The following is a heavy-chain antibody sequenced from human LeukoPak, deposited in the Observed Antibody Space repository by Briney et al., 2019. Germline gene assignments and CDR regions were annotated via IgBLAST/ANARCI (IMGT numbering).Heavy chain of an antibody. V-gene: IGHV1-2*02. CDR1: GYTFTGYY. J-gene: IGHJ4*02. Sequence: ASVKVSCKASGYTFTGYYMHWVRQAPGQGREWMGWVHPNSGGTNFAQKFQGRVTITRDASVSTAYMELRSLKSDDTAIYYCARGRDGYNCDFWGQGTPVTVSS. CDR3: ARGRDGYNCDF. D-gene: IGHD5-24*01. CDR2: VHPNSGGT.